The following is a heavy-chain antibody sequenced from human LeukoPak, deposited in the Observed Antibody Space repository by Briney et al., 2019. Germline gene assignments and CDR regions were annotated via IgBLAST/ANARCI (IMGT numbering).Heavy chain of an antibody. CDR3: ATSAFDY. D-gene: IGHD2-15*01. V-gene: IGHV1-46*01. J-gene: IGHJ4*02. Sequence: ASVKVSCKASGYTFTSYYMHWVRQAPGQGLEWMGTFNPSGNSTSYAQKFQGGATLTRDTSTSTVYMELSSLRSEDTAVYYCATSAFDYWGQGTLVTVPS. CDR2: FNPSGNST. CDR1: GYTFTSYY.